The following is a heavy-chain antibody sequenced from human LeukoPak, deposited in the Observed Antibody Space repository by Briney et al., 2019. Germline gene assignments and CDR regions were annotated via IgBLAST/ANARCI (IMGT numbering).Heavy chain of an antibody. CDR3: ARDPISSSSYYFDY. CDR2: ISYDGSNK. CDR1: GFTFSSYA. D-gene: IGHD6-6*01. Sequence: GGSLRLSCAASGFTFSSYAMHWVRQAPGEGLEWVAVISYDGSNKYYADSVKGRFTISRDNSKNTLYLQMNSLRAEDTAVYYCARDPISSSSYYFDYWGQGTLVTVSS. J-gene: IGHJ4*02. V-gene: IGHV3-30*04.